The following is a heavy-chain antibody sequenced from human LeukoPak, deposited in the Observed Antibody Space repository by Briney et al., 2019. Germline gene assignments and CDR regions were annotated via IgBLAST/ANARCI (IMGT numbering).Heavy chain of an antibody. J-gene: IGHJ3*02. CDR2: IYTSGST. CDR1: GASISGYY. V-gene: IGHV4-4*07. CDR3: ARESPSGRASDI. D-gene: IGHD3-10*01. Sequence: PSETLSHTCNVSGASISGYYWSWIRQPAGKGLEWIGRIYTSGSTNYNPSLKSRVTMSVDTSKNQFSLELSSVTAADTAVYYCARESPSGRASDIWGQGTLVTVSS.